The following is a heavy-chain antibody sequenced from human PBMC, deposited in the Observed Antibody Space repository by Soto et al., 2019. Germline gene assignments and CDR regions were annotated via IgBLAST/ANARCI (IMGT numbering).Heavy chain of an antibody. D-gene: IGHD3-10*01. CDR3: ARHTDCGAGSSCLGSDNMDTDAFDI. CDR2: TYYSGNT. V-gene: IGHV4-39*01. J-gene: IGHJ3*02. CDR1: GGSISSDIHY. Sequence: PSETMSLTCTVSGGSISSDIHYWGWIRQPTGKGLEWIGTTYYSGNTYYNPSLRCRVTISVDTSKNQFSLRLTSVTAADTAVYYCARHTDCGAGSSCLGSDNMDTDAFDIWGQGTMVT.